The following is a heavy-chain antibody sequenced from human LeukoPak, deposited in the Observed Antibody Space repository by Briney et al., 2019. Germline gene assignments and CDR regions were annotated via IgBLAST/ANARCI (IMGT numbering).Heavy chain of an antibody. Sequence: ASVKVSCKASEYTFTRHTIHWVRQAPGQRLEWMGWINAGNGDTKYSQNFQGTVSITRDTSASTAYMELSSLRSEDTAVYYCAKNRDVVVPAPGYWGQGTLVTVSS. CDR2: INAGNGDT. CDR1: EYTFTRHT. CDR3: AKNRDVVVPAPGY. D-gene: IGHD2-2*01. J-gene: IGHJ4*02. V-gene: IGHV1-3*01.